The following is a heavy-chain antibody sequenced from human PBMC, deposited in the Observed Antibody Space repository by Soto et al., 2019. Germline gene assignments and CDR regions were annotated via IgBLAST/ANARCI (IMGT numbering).Heavy chain of an antibody. CDR1: GGSISSGGYY. Sequence: PSETLSLTCTVSGGSISSGGYYWSWIRQHPGKGLEWFGYIYYSGSTYYNPSRKSRVTISVDTYKNQFSLKLSSVTAADTAVYYCANDLPPYYDFWSGSYRMGAFDIWGQGTMVTVSS. CDR3: ANDLPPYYDFWSGSYRMGAFDI. V-gene: IGHV4-31*03. CDR2: IYYSGST. J-gene: IGHJ3*02. D-gene: IGHD3-3*01.